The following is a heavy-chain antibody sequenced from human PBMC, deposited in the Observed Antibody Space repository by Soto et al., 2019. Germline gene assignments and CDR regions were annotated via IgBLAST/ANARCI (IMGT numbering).Heavy chain of an antibody. CDR2: IDTSGHST. CDR1: GFVFTNFW. V-gene: IGHV3-74*01. J-gene: IGHJ4*02. Sequence: GGSLRLSCEASGFVFTNFWMHWVRHVPGNGLVWVARIDTSGHSTNYAESVKGRFTISRDNAKNTVSLQMNSLRVEDTGVYYCAKDSWYFDLWSQGSQVTVSS. CDR3: AKDSWYFDL. D-gene: IGHD6-13*01.